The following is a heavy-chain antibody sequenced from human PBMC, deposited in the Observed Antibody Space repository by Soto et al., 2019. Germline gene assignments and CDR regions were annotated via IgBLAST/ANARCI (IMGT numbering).Heavy chain of an antibody. Sequence: QVQLVQSGAEVKKPGASVRVSCKASGYTFTSSDVYWVRQATGQGLELMGWMNPNTGNTGYAQKFQGRVTMTRNTSISTAYMELSSLRSEDTAVYYCARGGNHCSGGSCYSDWFDPWGQGTPVTVSS. CDR1: GYTFTSSD. CDR3: ARGGNHCSGGSCYSDWFDP. D-gene: IGHD2-15*01. V-gene: IGHV1-8*01. CDR2: MNPNTGNT. J-gene: IGHJ5*02.